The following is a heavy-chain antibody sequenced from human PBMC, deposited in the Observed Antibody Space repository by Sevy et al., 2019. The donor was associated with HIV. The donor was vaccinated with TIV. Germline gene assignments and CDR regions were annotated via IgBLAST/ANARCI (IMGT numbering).Heavy chain of an antibody. V-gene: IGHV3-53*01. CDR1: GFTVSSNY. Sequence: GGSLRLSCAASGFTVSSNYMSWVRQAPGKGLEWVSVIYSGGSTYYADSVKGRFTISRDNSKNTLYLQMNSLRAKDTAVYYCAGGRNPGGYYYGMDVWGQGTTVTVSS. CDR2: IYSGGST. J-gene: IGHJ6*02. CDR3: AGGRNPGGYYYGMDV.